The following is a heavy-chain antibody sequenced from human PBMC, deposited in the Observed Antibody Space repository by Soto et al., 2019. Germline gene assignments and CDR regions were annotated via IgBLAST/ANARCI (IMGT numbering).Heavy chain of an antibody. CDR1: GFTFSSYD. J-gene: IGHJ4*02. D-gene: IGHD4-17*01. CDR3: ARDDYGDYCFDD. CDR2: ISYDGSNK. V-gene: IGHV3-30-3*01. Sequence: GGSLRLSCAASGFTFSSYDMHWVRQAPGKGLEWVAGISYDGSNKYYAESVKARFTISRDNSKNTLYLQMNSLRPEDTAVYYCARDDYGDYCFDDWGQGTLVTVSS.